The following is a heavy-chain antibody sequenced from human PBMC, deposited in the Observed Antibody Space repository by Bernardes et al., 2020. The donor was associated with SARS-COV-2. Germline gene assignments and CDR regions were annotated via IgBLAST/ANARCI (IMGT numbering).Heavy chain of an antibody. CDR1: GGSIGSHY. Sequence: SSTRSLTCTVSGGSIGSHYWSWIRQPPGKGLEWIGYISYIGTTNYNPSLESRVTISRDTSKNQFSLHLSSVTAADTALYYCARDGVMSNGDCLFDYWGQGTLVTVSS. D-gene: IGHD2-21*02. CDR2: ISYIGTT. J-gene: IGHJ4*02. V-gene: IGHV4-59*11. CDR3: ARDGVMSNGDCLFDY.